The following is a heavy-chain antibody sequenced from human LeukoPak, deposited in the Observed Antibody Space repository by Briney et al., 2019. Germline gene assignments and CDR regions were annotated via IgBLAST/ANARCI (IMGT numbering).Heavy chain of an antibody. Sequence: SVKVSCKASGGTFSSYAISWVRQAPGQGLEWMGGIIPIFGTANYAQKFQGRVTITADESTSTVYMELSSLRSEDTAVYYCARPNKYSSGWYFEYFQHWGQGTLVTVSS. J-gene: IGHJ1*01. CDR3: ARPNKYSSGWYFEYFQH. V-gene: IGHV1-69*13. CDR2: IIPIFGTA. D-gene: IGHD6-19*01. CDR1: GGTFSSYA.